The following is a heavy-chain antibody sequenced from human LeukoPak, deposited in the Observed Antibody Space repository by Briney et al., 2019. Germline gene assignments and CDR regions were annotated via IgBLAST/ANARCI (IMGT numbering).Heavy chain of an antibody. V-gene: IGHV3-48*02. J-gene: IGHJ4*02. CDR1: RFTFSSLN. CDR3: ATRDRVLRYFDWFQV. D-gene: IGHD3-9*01. CDR2: ISSSSSTI. Sequence: GGCLRLSCAACRFTFSSLNMNWVRHAPKKGLEWGSYISSSSSTIYYADSVKGRFTISRDNAKNSLYLQMNSLRDEDTAVYYCATRDRVLRYFDWFQVWGQGTLVTVSS.